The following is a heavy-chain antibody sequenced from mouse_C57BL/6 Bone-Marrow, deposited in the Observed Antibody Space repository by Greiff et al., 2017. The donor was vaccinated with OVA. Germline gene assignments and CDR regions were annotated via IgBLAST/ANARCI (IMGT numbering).Heavy chain of an antibody. CDR2: IDPENGDT. CDR3: TTYQY. V-gene: IGHV14-4*01. J-gene: IGHJ2*01. Sequence: EVMLVESGAELVRPGASVKLSCTASGFNIKDDYMHWVKERPEQGLEWIGWIDPENGDTEYASKFQGKATITADTSSKTVYLHLSSLTSEDTAVYYCTTYQYWGQGTTLTVSS. CDR1: GFNIKDDY.